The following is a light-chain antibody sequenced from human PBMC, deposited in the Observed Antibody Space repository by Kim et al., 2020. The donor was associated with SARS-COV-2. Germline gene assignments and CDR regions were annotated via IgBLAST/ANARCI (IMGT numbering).Light chain of an antibody. CDR2: DAS. V-gene: IGKV1-33*01. Sequence: SASVRDRVTMTCRASHDISNSLNWYQQKPGKAPKLHIYDASTSEAGVPSRFSGSGSGTDFTFTISGLQPEDIATYYCQQYDQIPYTFGQGTKLEI. J-gene: IGKJ2*01. CDR1: HDISNS. CDR3: QQYDQIPYT.